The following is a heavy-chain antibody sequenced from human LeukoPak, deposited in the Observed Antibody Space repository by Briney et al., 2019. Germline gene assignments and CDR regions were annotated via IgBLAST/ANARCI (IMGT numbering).Heavy chain of an antibody. Sequence: PGGTLRLSCAASGFTFSSYGMSWVRQAPGKGLEWVSAISGSGGSTYYADSVKGRFTISRDNSKNTLYLQMNSLRAEDTAVYYCAKDLRYSGYMTDDYWGQGTLVTVSS. CDR1: GFTFSSYG. CDR2: ISGSGGST. D-gene: IGHD5-12*01. V-gene: IGHV3-23*01. J-gene: IGHJ4*02. CDR3: AKDLRYSGYMTDDY.